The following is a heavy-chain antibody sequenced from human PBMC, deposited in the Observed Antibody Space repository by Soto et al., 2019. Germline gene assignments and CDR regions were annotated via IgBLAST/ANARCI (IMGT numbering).Heavy chain of an antibody. J-gene: IGHJ6*02. CDR3: ARGLGSWYKDYYYGMDV. D-gene: IGHD6-13*01. Sequence: LSLTCAISGDSVSSNSAAWNWIRQSPSRGLEWLGRTYYRSKWYNDYAVSVKSRITINPDTSKNQFSLQLNSVTPEDTAVYYCARGLGSWYKDYYYGMDVWGQGTTVTVSS. CDR1: GDSVSSNSAA. V-gene: IGHV6-1*01. CDR2: TYYRSKWYN.